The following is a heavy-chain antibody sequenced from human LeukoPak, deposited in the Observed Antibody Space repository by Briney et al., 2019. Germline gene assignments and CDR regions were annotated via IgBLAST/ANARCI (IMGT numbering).Heavy chain of an antibody. CDR2: IYYSGST. D-gene: IGHD1-1*01. CDR3: ARWSGTTGIYWYFDL. V-gene: IGHV4-59*01. CDR1: GGSISSYY. J-gene: IGHJ2*01. Sequence: SGTLSLTCTIYGGSISSYYWSWIRQPPGKGPEWIGYIYYSGSTNYNPSLKSRVTISVDTSKNQFSLKLSSVTAADTAVYYCARWSGTTGIYWYFDLWGRGTLVTVSS.